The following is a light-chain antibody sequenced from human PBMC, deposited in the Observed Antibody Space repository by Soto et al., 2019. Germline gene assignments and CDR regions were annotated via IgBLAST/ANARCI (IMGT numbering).Light chain of an antibody. J-gene: IGLJ1*01. Sequence: QSVLAQPASVSGSPGQSITISCTGTSSDVGSYNLVSWYQQHPGKAPKLIISEGSERPSGVSTRFSGSKSGYTASLTISGLQAEDEADYYCSSYTSSSTYVFGTGTKVTVL. CDR2: EGS. CDR1: SSDVGSYNL. CDR3: SSYTSSSTYV. V-gene: IGLV2-14*02.